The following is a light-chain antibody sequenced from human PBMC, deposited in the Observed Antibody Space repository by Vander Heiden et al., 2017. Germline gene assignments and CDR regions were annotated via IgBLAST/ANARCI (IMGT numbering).Light chain of an antibody. CDR2: DGC. J-gene: IGLJ1*01. Sequence: SYALTQPPSVSVAPCQPARGPCGGNNIGGKSVHWYQQKPGQAPVMVVCDGCDRTSGIPERFSGSRSGHTATLTSSRVEAGDEADYYCLMWDSSSDHQVFGTGTKVTVL. CDR1: NIGGKS. CDR3: LMWDSSSDHQV. V-gene: IGLV3-21*02.